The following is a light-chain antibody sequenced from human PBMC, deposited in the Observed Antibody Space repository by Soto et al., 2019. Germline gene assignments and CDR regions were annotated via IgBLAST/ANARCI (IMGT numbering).Light chain of an antibody. CDR1: QSVSSRY. CDR2: GAS. V-gene: IGKV3-20*01. CDR3: QQYGSSPMYT. J-gene: IGKJ2*01. Sequence: DIVLPQSPGTLSLSPGEGASRSCRASQSVSSRYLAWYQQKPGQAPRLLIHGASTRATAIPDRFSGSGSGTDFTLSISRLEPEDSAVYYCQQYGSSPMYTFGQGTKVDIK.